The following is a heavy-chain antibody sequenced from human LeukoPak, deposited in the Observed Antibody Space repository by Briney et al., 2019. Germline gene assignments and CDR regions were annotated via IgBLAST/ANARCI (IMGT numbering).Heavy chain of an antibody. J-gene: IGHJ4*02. V-gene: IGHV4-39*01. D-gene: IGHD1-26*01. Sequence: SETQSLTCTVSGGSIRISTYYWGWIRQPPGKGLEWIGSIYYSGSTSYNPSLKSRVTMSVDTSKNQFSLKLDSVTAADTAVYYCARNASDSGTSYFDYWGQGTLVTVSS. CDR2: IYYSGST. CDR1: GGSIRISTYY. CDR3: ARNASDSGTSYFDY.